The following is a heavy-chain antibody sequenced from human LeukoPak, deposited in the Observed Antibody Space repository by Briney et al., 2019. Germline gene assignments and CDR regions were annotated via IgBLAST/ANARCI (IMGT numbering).Heavy chain of an antibody. CDR1: SYSISNGYY. J-gene: IGHJ5*02. CDR2: IYHSGST. CDR3: ARCFVNWNYWFDP. Sequence: LETLSLTCTVSSYSISNGYYWGWIRQPPGKGLEWIGSIYHSGSTYYNPSLKSRVTISVDTSKNQFSLKLSSVTAADTAVYYCARCFVNWNYWFDPWGQGTLVTVSS. V-gene: IGHV4-38-2*02. D-gene: IGHD1-7*01.